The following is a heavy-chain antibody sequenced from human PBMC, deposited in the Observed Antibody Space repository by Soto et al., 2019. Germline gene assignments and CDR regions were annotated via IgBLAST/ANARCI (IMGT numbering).Heavy chain of an antibody. V-gene: IGHV1-3*01. CDR2: INAGNGNT. D-gene: IGHD3-10*01. CDR3: ARDRDVRTSYFDY. Sequence: ASVKVSCKASGYTFTSYAMHWVRQAPGQRLEWMGWINAGNGNTKYSQKFQGRVTITRDTSASTAYMELSSLRSEDTAVYYCARDRDVRTSYFDYWGQGTLVTAPQ. J-gene: IGHJ4*02. CDR1: GYTFTSYA.